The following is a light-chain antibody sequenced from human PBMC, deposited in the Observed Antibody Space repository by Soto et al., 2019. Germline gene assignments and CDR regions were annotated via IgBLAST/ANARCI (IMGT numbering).Light chain of an antibody. V-gene: IGKV3-20*01. CDR3: QQSGSSTGT. CDR1: QSVSSSY. CDR2: GAS. J-gene: IGKJ1*01. Sequence: EIVLTQSPGTLSLSPGERATLSCRASQSVSSSYLAWYQQKPGQAPRLLIYGASSRATGIPDRFSGSVSGTDCTLTISRLETEDVAVYDCQQSGSSTGTFGQGTKVDIK.